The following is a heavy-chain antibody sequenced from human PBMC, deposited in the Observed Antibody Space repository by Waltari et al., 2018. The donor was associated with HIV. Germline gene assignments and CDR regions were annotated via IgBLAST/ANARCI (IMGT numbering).Heavy chain of an antibody. V-gene: IGHV4-34*01. CDR1: GGSSTDDY. D-gene: IGHD5-12*01. Sequence: QVQQHQWGAGLLKPSETLALIRTVDGGSSTDDYWTWLRQSPRKGLEWIGEIDHRGRTNYNPSLRSRVTISFDMSNNQFSLRLTSVTPSDSAVYFCARGTKPAPYNGWPRGAFDIWGQGTVVTVSS. CDR2: IDHRGRT. J-gene: IGHJ3*02. CDR3: ARGTKPAPYNGWPRGAFDI.